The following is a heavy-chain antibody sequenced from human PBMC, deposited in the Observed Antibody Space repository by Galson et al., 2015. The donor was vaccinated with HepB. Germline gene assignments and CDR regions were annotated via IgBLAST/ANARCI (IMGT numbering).Heavy chain of an antibody. J-gene: IGHJ4*02. CDR2: IYWDDDK. Sequence: PALVKPTQTLTLTCTFSEFSLSTSGVGVAWIRQPPGKALEWLALIYWDDDKRYSPSLKSRLTITKDTSKNQVVLTMTNMDPVDTATYYCAHRRFYYDTSGIPDYFDYWGQGTLVTVSS. CDR3: AHRRFYYDTSGIPDYFDY. CDR1: EFSLSTSGVG. V-gene: IGHV2-5*02. D-gene: IGHD3-22*01.